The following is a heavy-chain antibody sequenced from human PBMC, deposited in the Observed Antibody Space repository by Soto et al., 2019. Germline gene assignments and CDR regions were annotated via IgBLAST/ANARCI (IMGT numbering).Heavy chain of an antibody. Sequence: SVKVSCKASGGTFSSYALSWVRQAPGQGLEWMGGIIPIFGPANYAQKFQGRVTITADDSTSTAYMDLTSLRSEDTAVYYCARASGGIAAAGPRSYFDYWGQGTLVTVSS. V-gene: IGHV1-69*13. D-gene: IGHD6-13*01. J-gene: IGHJ4*02. CDR2: IIPIFGPA. CDR3: ARASGGIAAAGPRSYFDY. CDR1: GGTFSSYA.